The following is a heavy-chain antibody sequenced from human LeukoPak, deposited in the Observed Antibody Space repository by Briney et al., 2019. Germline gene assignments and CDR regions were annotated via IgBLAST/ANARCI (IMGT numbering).Heavy chain of an antibody. CDR2: IKINSGGT. CDR3: ARVGFSSSFDY. J-gene: IGHJ4*02. CDR1: GYTFIGYY. V-gene: IGHV1-2*02. D-gene: IGHD2-2*01. Sequence: ASVKVSCKASGYTFIGYYLHWVRQAPGQGLEWMGWIKINSGGTNYAQKFQGRVTMTGDTSITTAYMELSSLKSDDTAIYFCARVGFSSSFDYWGQGTLVTVSS.